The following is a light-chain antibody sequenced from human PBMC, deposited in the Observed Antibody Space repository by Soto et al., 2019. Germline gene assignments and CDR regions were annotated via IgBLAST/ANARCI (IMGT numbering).Light chain of an antibody. CDR2: DAS. Sequence: DIVLTQSPGILSLAPGVRAPLSCRAIQSVSSSYLACYHQKHGQAPRHHIHDASSRATGIPDRFSGSGSGTDVTITIGRLAPEDFAVYYCNQFGNSLYTFGQGTKPEI. CDR1: QSVSSSY. J-gene: IGKJ2*01. CDR3: NQFGNSLYT. V-gene: IGKV3-20*01.